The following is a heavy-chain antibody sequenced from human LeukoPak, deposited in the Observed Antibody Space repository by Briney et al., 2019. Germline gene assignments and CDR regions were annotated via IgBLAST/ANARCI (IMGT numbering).Heavy chain of an antibody. CDR3: ARGYPMDV. D-gene: IGHD1-26*01. CDR2: ISGHNGDT. CDR1: GYTFSGYD. Sequence: GASVKVSCKTSGYTFSGYDISWVRQAPGRGLERMGWISGHNGDTYFAQKFRGRVTLTTDTSTSTAYMELRSLRSEDTAVYYCARGYPMDVWGKGTTVTVSS. V-gene: IGHV1-18*04. J-gene: IGHJ6*03.